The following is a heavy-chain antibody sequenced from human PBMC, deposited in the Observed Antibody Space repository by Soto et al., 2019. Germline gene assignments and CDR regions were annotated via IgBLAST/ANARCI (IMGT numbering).Heavy chain of an antibody. J-gene: IGHJ4*02. CDR2: IYFDGITK. Sequence: EVQLVESGGGVVQPGGSLRLSCTASGFTFNTPWMHWVRQAPGKGLVWVSRIYFDGITKNYADSVKGRLTVSRDNAKNTVYLHVNTLRDEDTVVYYCERGGAMGFDYWGQGTLVTVSS. CDR3: ERGGAMGFDY. D-gene: IGHD1-26*01. V-gene: IGHV3-74*01. CDR1: GFTFNTPW.